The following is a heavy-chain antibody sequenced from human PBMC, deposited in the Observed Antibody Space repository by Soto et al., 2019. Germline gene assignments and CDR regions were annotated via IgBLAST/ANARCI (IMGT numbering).Heavy chain of an antibody. J-gene: IGHJ4*02. CDR2: ISWNSGAK. D-gene: IGHD5-12*01. CDR1: GFAFGDSA. V-gene: IGHV3-9*01. Sequence: GGSLRLSCAGSGFAFGDSAMHWVRRAPGKGLEWVAGISWNSGAKGYADSVKGRFTISRDNAKKSLYLQMNTLRPEDTALYYCAKAPYAGYFYYFDSWGQGTLVTVSS. CDR3: AKAPYAGYFYYFDS.